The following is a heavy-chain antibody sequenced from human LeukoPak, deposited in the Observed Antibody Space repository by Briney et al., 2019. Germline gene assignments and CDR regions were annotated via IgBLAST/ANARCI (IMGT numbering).Heavy chain of an antibody. CDR2: IYTSGST. D-gene: IGHD5-18*01. CDR3: ARRVRGYSYYYYYGMDV. J-gene: IGHJ6*02. Sequence: SETLSLTCTVSGGSISSYYWSWIRQPAGKGLEWIGRIYTSGSTNYNPSLKSRVTMSVDTSKNQFSLKLSSVTAADTAVYYCARRVRGYSYYYYYGMDVWGQGTTVTVSS. V-gene: IGHV4-4*07. CDR1: GGSISSYY.